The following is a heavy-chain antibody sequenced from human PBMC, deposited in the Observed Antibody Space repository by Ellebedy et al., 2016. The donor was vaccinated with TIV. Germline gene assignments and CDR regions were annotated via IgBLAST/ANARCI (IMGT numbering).Heavy chain of an antibody. CDR1: GGSSSGYF. D-gene: IGHD4-17*01. CDR2: IHHGGGT. CDR3: ATWETTVNKRHY. V-gene: IGHV4-34*01. J-gene: IGHJ4*02. Sequence: MPSETLSLTCAVYGGSSSGYFWSWFRQPPGKGLEWIGEIHHGGGTTYNPSLKSRVTISDDRSKNQFSLRLNSVNAADTAVYYCATWETTVNKRHYWGQGTLVIVSS.